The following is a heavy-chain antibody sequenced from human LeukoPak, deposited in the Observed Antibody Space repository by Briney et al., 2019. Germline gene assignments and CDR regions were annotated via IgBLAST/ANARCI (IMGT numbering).Heavy chain of an antibody. CDR1: SDSISSGSYY. Sequence: KASETLSLTCSVFSDSISSGSYYWSWIRQPAGKGLEWIGRIYTSGSTNYNPSLKSRVTMSLDTSKNQFSLRLRSVTAADTAVYYCVRGHRPGGPHGDLFDYWGQGTLVTVSS. CDR3: VRGHRPGGPHGDLFDY. J-gene: IGHJ4*02. CDR2: IYTSGST. D-gene: IGHD4-17*01. V-gene: IGHV4-61*02.